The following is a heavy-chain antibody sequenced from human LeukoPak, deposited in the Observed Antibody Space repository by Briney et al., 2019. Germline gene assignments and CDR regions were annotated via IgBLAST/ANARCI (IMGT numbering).Heavy chain of an antibody. D-gene: IGHD4-17*01. CDR3: ASIPSFYGDYT. V-gene: IGHV3-23*01. J-gene: IGHJ5*02. CDR1: GFNFSSYA. CDR2: ISGSGGST. Sequence: GGSLRLSCAASGFNFSSYAMSWVRQAPGKGLEWVSAISGSGGSTYYADSVKGRFTISRDNSKNTLYLQMNSLRAEDTAVYYCASIPSFYGDYTWGQGTLVTVS.